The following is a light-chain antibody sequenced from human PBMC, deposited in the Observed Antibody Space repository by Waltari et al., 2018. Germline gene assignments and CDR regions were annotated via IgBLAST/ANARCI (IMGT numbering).Light chain of an antibody. CDR3: QQYNDWPWT. V-gene: IGKV3-15*01. CDR1: QSVNSN. CDR2: GAS. J-gene: IGKJ1*01. Sequence: EIVMTQLPATLSVSPGIRATLPCRASQSVNSNLAWYQQKPGQAPRLLIYGASTRATGIPARFSGSRSGTEFTLTISSMQSEDFAVYYCQQYNDWPWTFGQGTKVEIK.